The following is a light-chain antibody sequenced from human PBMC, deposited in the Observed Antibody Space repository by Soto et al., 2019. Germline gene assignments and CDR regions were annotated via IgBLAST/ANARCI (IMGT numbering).Light chain of an antibody. CDR3: CSYADTYTYL. CDR1: SGDVGAYNY. Sequence: QSALTQPRSVSGSPGQSVTISCTGTSGDVGAYNYISWYQQHPGKAPKFLIYDVNKRPSGVPDRFFGSKSGNTASLTISGLQPEDEADYDCCSYADTYTYLFGPGTKVTGL. J-gene: IGLJ1*01. V-gene: IGLV2-11*01. CDR2: DVN.